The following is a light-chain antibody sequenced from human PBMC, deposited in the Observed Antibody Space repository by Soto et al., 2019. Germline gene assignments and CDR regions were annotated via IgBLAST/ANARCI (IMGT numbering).Light chain of an antibody. CDR2: AAS. CDR1: QAISNY. J-gene: IGKJ3*01. Sequence: DIQMTQSPSSLSASVGDRVAITCRASQAISNYLAWYQQQPGKVPKLLLFAASTLQSGVPSRFSGSGSGTDFTLTISSLQPEDVATYFCQKYDRAPFTFGPGTKVDIK. V-gene: IGKV1-27*01. CDR3: QKYDRAPFT.